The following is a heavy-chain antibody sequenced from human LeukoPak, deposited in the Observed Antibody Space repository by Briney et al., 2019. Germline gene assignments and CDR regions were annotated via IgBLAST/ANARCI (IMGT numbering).Heavy chain of an antibody. CDR2: IYTSGST. Sequence: SQTLSLTCTVSGGSISSGSYYWSCIRQPAGKGLECIGRIYTSGSTNYNPSLKSRVTISVDTSKNQFSLKLSSVTAADTAVYYCASNPPILVGATIAQDYWGQGTLVTVSS. V-gene: IGHV4-61*02. J-gene: IGHJ4*02. D-gene: IGHD1-26*01. CDR3: ASNPPILVGATIAQDY. CDR1: GGSISSGSYY.